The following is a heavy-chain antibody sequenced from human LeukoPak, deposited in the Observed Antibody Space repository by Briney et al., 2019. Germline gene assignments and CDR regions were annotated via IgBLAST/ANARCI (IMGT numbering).Heavy chain of an antibody. CDR2: IIPILGIA. CDR3: ARESDLISNWGSYFDY. J-gene: IGHJ4*02. Sequence: SVKVSCKASGGTFSSYAISWVRQAPGQGLEWMGRIIPILGIANYAQKFQGRVTITADKSTSAAYMELSSLRSEDTAVYYCARESDLISNWGSYFDYWGQGTLVTVSS. CDR1: GGTFSSYA. D-gene: IGHD7-27*01. V-gene: IGHV1-69*04.